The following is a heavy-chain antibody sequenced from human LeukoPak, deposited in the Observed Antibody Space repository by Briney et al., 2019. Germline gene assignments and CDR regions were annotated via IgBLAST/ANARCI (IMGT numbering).Heavy chain of an antibody. Sequence: SETLSLTCTVSGGSISSGGYYWSWIRQPPGKGLEWIGYIYHSGSTYYNPSLKSRVTISVDRSKNQFSLKLSSVTAADTAVYYCARYWTREDYWGQGTLVTVSS. CDR3: ARYWTREDY. CDR2: IYHSGST. J-gene: IGHJ4*02. V-gene: IGHV4-30-2*01. D-gene: IGHD1-1*01. CDR1: GGSISSGGYY.